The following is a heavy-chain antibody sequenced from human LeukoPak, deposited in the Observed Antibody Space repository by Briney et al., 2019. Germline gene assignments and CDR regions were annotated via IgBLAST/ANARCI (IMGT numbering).Heavy chain of an antibody. CDR2: IDPRDGST. CDR3: ARDQEGFDY. Sequence: ASVKVSCKASGYTFTNNYLHWVRQAPGQGLEWMGMIDPRDGSTSYAQNFQGRVTVTRDTSTTTVHMELRGLRSEDTAVYYCARDQEGFDYWGQGTVVTVSS. J-gene: IGHJ4*02. CDR1: GYTFTNNY. V-gene: IGHV1-46*01.